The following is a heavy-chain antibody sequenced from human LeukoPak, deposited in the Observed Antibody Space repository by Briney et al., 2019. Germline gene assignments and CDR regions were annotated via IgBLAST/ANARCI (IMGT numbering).Heavy chain of an antibody. CDR1: GGSISSSSYY. CDR2: IYYSGST. V-gene: IGHV4-39*01. J-gene: IGHJ5*02. D-gene: IGHD3-10*01. Sequence: PSETLSLTCTVSGGSISSSSYYWGWIRQPPGKGLEWIGSIYYSGSTYYNPSLKSRVTISVDTSKNQFSLKLRSVTAADTAVYYCARRERFACWFDPWGQGTLVTVSS. CDR3: ARRERFACWFDP.